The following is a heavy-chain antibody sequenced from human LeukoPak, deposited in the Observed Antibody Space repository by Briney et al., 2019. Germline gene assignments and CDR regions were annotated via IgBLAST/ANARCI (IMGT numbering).Heavy chain of an antibody. CDR1: GGSFSGYY. D-gene: IGHD5-18*01. J-gene: IGHJ4*02. V-gene: IGHV4-34*01. Sequence: SETLSLTCAVYGGSFSGYYWNWIRQPPGKGLEWIGEINHSGSTNYNPSLKSRVTISVDTSKNQFSLKLSSVTAADTAVYYCARGRIQLWPFDYWGQGTLVTVSS. CDR3: ARGRIQLWPFDY. CDR2: INHSGST.